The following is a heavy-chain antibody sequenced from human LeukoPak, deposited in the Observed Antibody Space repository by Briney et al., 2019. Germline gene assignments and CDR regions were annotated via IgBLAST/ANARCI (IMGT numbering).Heavy chain of an antibody. J-gene: IGHJ3*02. CDR1: GFTVSSKY. CDR2: IYSGGST. D-gene: IGHD3-22*01. CDR3: ARDSSDYYSGAFDI. Sequence: GSLRLSCAASGFTVSSKYMNWVRQAPGKGLEWVSVIYSGGSTYYADSVKDRFTISRDNSKNTLFLQMNSLRAGDTAVYYCARDSSDYYSGAFDIWGQGTMVTVSS. V-gene: IGHV3-66*01.